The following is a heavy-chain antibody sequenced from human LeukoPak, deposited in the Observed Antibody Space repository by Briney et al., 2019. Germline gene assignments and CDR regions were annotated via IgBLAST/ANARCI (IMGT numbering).Heavy chain of an antibody. CDR2: INPNSGGT. D-gene: IGHD5-24*01. Sequence: ASVNASCKASGYTFTDYYTHWVRQAPGQGLEWIGRINPNSGGTNYAQKFQGRVTMTRDPYISTAYMDLSSLRSDDTAVLYCARVWRRDGYTYFDHWGQGTRVTVSS. J-gene: IGHJ4*02. CDR3: ARVWRRDGYTYFDH. V-gene: IGHV1-2*06. CDR1: GYTFTDYY.